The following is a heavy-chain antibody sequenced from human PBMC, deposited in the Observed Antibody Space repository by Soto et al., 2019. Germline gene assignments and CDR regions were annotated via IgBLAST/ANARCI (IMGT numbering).Heavy chain of an antibody. D-gene: IGHD2-2*01. CDR2: LSKSDYT. Sequence: GGSLRLACTVSGFAFNNYGINWVRQAPGEGLEWVWSLSKSDYTYYSDSVKGRFTISRDNAKNSVSLQMNTLKVEDTAVYYCAREDSIIIPAVSDFWGQGTLVTVSS. V-gene: IGHV3-21*01. J-gene: IGHJ4*02. CDR3: AREDSIIIPAVSDF. CDR1: GFAFNNYG.